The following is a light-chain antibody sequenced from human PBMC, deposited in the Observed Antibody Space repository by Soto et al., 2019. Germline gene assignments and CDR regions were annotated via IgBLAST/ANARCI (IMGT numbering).Light chain of an antibody. Sequence: QSVLTQPPSASGTPGQRVTISCSGSSSNIGSNTVNWYQQLPGTAPKLLIYSNNQRPSGVPDRFSGSKSGTSASLAISGLQSEDEAHYYCAAWDDSLKVVFGGGTKVTVL. CDR1: SSNIGSNT. J-gene: IGLJ2*01. CDR3: AAWDDSLKVV. V-gene: IGLV1-44*01. CDR2: SNN.